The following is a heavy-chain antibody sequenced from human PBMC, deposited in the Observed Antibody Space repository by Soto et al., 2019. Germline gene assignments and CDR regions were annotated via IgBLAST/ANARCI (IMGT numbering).Heavy chain of an antibody. Sequence: SETLSLTCTVSGGSIIRGDYYWSWIRQPPGKGLEWIGYIYYSGSTYYNPSLKSRVTISVDTSKNQFSLKLSSVTAADTAVYYCARASSSSSRKNWFDPWGQGTLVTVSS. CDR1: GGSIIRGDYY. J-gene: IGHJ5*02. V-gene: IGHV4-30-4*01. CDR2: IYYSGST. CDR3: ARASSSSSRKNWFDP. D-gene: IGHD2-2*01.